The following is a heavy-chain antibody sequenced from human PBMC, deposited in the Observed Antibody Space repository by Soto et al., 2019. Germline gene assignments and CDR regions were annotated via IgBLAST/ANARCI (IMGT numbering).Heavy chain of an antibody. CDR2: ISGSGGST. D-gene: IGHD3-9*01. V-gene: IGHV3-23*01. J-gene: IGHJ6*03. CDR1: GFTFSSYA. Sequence: ESGGGLVQPGGSLRLSCAASGFTFSSYAMSWVRQAPGKGLEWVSAISGSGGSTYYADSVKGRFTISRDNSKNTLYLQMNSLRAEDTAVYYCAKRGSYYDILTGPYPYYYYYMDVWGKGTTVTVSS. CDR3: AKRGSYYDILTGPYPYYYYYMDV.